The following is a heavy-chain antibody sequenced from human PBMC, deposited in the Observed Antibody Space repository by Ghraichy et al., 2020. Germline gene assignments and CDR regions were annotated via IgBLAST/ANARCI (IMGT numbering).Heavy chain of an antibody. D-gene: IGHD5-18*01. J-gene: IGHJ4*02. Sequence: GGSLRLSCAASGFTFSNAWMSWVRQAPGKGLEWVGRMKSKANGGTTNYATPVKGRFTISRDDSENTLHLQMNSLEAEDTAVYYCTTAGYSYGQSGRANDYWGQGTLVTVSS. V-gene: IGHV3-15*01. CDR3: TTAGYSYGQSGRANDY. CDR1: GFTFSNAW. CDR2: MKSKANGGTT.